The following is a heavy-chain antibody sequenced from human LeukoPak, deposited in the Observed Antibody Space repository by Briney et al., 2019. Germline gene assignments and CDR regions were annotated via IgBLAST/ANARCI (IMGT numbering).Heavy chain of an antibody. CDR2: IIPIFGTA. D-gene: IGHD2-15*01. CDR1: GGTFSSYA. Sequence: VASVKVSCKASGGTFSSYAISWVRQAPGQGLEWMGGIIPIFGTANYAQKFQGRVTITADKSTSTAYMELSSLRSEDTAVYYCARVKGAECSGGSCYSRGSYYYYYYMGVWGKGTTVTVSS. CDR3: ARVKGAECSGGSCYSRGSYYYYYYMGV. J-gene: IGHJ6*03. V-gene: IGHV1-69*06.